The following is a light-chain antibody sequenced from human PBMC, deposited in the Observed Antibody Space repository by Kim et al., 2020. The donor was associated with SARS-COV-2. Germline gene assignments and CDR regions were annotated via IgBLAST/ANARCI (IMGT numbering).Light chain of an antibody. J-gene: IGLJ3*02. CDR2: SND. Sequence: GRRATISCAGSISNIGSNVVNWYQHLPGTAPKLLMYSNDYRPSGVPDRFSGSKSGTSASLAISGLQSEDEADYYCAAWDDSLKGSVFGGGTQLTVL. CDR1: ISNIGSNV. V-gene: IGLV1-44*01. CDR3: AAWDDSLKGSV.